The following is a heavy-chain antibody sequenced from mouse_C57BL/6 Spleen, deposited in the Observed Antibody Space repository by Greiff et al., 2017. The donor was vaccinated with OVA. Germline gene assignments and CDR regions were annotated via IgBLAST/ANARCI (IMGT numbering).Heavy chain of an antibody. CDR3: ARDGSAWFAY. J-gene: IGHJ3*01. CDR1: GFTFSDYG. V-gene: IGHV5-17*01. Sequence: EVMLVESGGGLVKPGGSLKLSCAASGFTFSDYGMHWVRQAPEKGLEWVAYISSGSSTIYYADTVKGRFPSSRDNAKNTLFLQLTGVRSEDTAMYYCARDGSAWFAYWGQGTLVTVSA. D-gene: IGHD2-3*01. CDR2: ISSGSSTI.